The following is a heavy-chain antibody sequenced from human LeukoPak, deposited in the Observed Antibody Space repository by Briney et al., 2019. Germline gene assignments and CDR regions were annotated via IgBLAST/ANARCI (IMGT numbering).Heavy chain of an antibody. CDR1: GFTFSPYS. CDR2: IGSSSGTI. J-gene: IGHJ4*02. V-gene: IGHV3-48*01. D-gene: IGHD2-8*02. Sequence: PGESLRLSCAASGFTFSPYSMHWVRQAPGPGLEWVSYIGSSSGTIYYADSVKGRFTVSRDNAKNSLYLQMNSLRAEDTAVYYCARHYCTGFRCSSGAFDYWGQGTLVTVSS. CDR3: ARHYCTGFRCSSGAFDY.